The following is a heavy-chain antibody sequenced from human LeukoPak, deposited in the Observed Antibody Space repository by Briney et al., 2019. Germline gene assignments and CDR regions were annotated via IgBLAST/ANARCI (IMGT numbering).Heavy chain of an antibody. CDR2: FDPEDGET. D-gene: IGHD3-10*01. CDR1: GYTLTELS. CDR3: ATGILWFGESFNWFGP. V-gene: IGHV1-24*01. J-gene: IGHJ5*02. Sequence: ASVKVSCKVSGYTLTELSMHWVRQAPGKGLEWMVGFDPEDGETIYAQKFQGRVTMTEDTSTDTAYMELSSLRSEDTAVYYCATGILWFGESFNWFGPWGQGTLVTVSS.